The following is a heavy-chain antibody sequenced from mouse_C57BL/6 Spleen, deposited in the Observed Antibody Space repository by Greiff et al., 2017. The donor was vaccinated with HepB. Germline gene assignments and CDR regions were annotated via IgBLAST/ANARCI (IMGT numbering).Heavy chain of an antibody. J-gene: IGHJ4*01. CDR3: ANYYGSHYYAMGY. CDR2: IHPNSGST. CDR1: GYTFTSYW. V-gene: IGHV1-64*01. Sequence: QVQLKQTGAELVKPGASVKLSCKASGYTFTSYWMHWVKPRPGQGLEWIGMIHPNSGSTNYNEKFKSKATLTVDKSSSTAYMQLSSLTSEDSAVYYCANYYGSHYYAMGYWGQGTSVTVAS. D-gene: IGHD1-1*01.